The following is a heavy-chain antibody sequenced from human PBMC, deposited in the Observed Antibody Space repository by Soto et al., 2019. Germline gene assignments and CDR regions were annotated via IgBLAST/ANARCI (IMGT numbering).Heavy chain of an antibody. D-gene: IGHD6-13*01. CDR2: IWYDGSNK. J-gene: IGHJ6*02. CDR3: ASKYAEAAGTDYYYGMDV. CDR1: GFTFSSYG. Sequence: GGSLRLSCAASGFTFSSYGMHWVRQAPGKGLEWVAVIWYDGSNKYYADSVKGRFTISRDNSKNTLYLQMNSLRAEDTAVYYCASKYAEAAGTDYYYGMDVWGQGTTVTVSS. V-gene: IGHV3-33*01.